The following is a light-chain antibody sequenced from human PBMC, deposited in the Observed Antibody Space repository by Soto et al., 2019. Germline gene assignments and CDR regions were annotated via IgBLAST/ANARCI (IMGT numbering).Light chain of an antibody. Sequence: EIVLTQSPGTLSLSPGERGTLSCRTTQSISNSQLAWYQQKPGQAPRLLLYGASRRAVGIPDRFSGSGSGTEFTLTISSLEPEDFAVYYCQQYDNSPLTFGGGPKVAL. CDR3: QQYDNSPLT. CDR2: GAS. J-gene: IGKJ4*01. V-gene: IGKV3-20*01. CDR1: QSISNSQ.